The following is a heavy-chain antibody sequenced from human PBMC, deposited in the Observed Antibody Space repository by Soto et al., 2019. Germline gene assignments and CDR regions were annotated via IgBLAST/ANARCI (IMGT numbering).Heavy chain of an antibody. CDR2: IHYSGST. D-gene: IGHD3-3*01. V-gene: IGHV4-59*01. J-gene: IGHJ6*02. CDR1: GGSISSYF. Sequence: PSETLSLTCTLSGGSISSYFWSWIRQPPWKGLEWIGYIHYSGSTNYTPSLKSRVTISIDTYENQFSLKLSAVTAADTAVYYCARGRGGYDFWSGSASYYYGLDVWGQGTTVTVSS. CDR3: ARGRGGYDFWSGSASYYYGLDV.